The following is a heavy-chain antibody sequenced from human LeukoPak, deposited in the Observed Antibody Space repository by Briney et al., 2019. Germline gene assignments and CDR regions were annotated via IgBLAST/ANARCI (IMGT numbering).Heavy chain of an antibody. Sequence: SETLSLTCTVSGGSVSSGSYYWSWIRQPPGKGLEWIGYIYYSGSTNYNPSLKSRVTISVDTSKNQFSLKLSSVTAADTAVYYCARGVNWNYVSWFDPWGQGTLVTVSS. D-gene: IGHD1-7*01. CDR1: GGSVSSGSYY. V-gene: IGHV4-61*01. J-gene: IGHJ5*02. CDR3: ARGVNWNYVSWFDP. CDR2: IYYSGST.